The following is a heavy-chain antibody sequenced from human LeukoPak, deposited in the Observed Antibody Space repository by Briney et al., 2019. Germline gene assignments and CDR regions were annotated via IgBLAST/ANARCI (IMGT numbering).Heavy chain of an antibody. J-gene: IGHJ4*02. V-gene: IGHV3-30*04. CDR3: ARDPGYYDSSGYLGYYFDY. D-gene: IGHD3-22*01. CDR2: ISYDGSNK. CDR1: GFTFSSYA. Sequence: PGGSLRLSCAASGFTFSSYAMHWVRQAPGKGLEWVAVISYDGSNKYYADSVKGRFTISRDNSKNTLYLQMNSLRAGDTAVYYCARDPGYYDSSGYLGYYFDYWGQGTLVTVSS.